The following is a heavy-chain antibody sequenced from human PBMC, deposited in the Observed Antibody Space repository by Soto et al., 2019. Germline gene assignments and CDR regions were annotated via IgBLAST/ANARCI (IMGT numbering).Heavy chain of an antibody. CDR3: ARLLYCSSTSCPRHWFDP. J-gene: IGHJ5*02. D-gene: IGHD2-2*01. V-gene: IGHV3-48*01. CDR2: ISSSSSTI. CDR1: GFIFSSYS. Sequence: GGSLRLSCAASGFIFSSYSMNWVRQAPGKGLEWVSYISSSSSTIYYADSVKGRFTISRDNAKNSLYLQMNSLRAEDTAVYSCARLLYCSSTSCPRHWFDPWGQGTLVTVSS.